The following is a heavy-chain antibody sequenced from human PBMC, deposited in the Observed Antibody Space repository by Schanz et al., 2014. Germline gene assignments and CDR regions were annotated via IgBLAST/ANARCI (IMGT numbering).Heavy chain of an antibody. J-gene: IGHJ4*02. V-gene: IGHV3-33*08. CDR3: AKYGGGYSYGFVEY. CDR2: IWYDGNNK. CDR1: GFTFSSYT. Sequence: VQLLESGGGLVQPGGSLRLSCAASGFTFSSYTMNWVRQAPGKGLEWVAVIWYDGNNKFYADSVKGRFIISRDNSKNTLDLQMNSLRAEDTAVYYCAKYGGGYSYGFVEYWGQGILVTVSS. D-gene: IGHD5-18*01.